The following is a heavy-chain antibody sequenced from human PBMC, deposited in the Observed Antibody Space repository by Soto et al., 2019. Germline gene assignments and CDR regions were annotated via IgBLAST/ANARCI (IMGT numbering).Heavy chain of an antibody. Sequence: QVQLVESGGGVVQPGRSLRLSCAASGFTFSSYGMHWVRQAPGKGLEWGAGISYDGNNKYYADSVKGRFAISRDNSKNTLYLQMNSLRAQDTAVYYCAKDEVLVVAVARDYYGMDVWGQGTTVTVSS. CDR2: ISYDGNNK. CDR3: AKDEVLVVAVARDYYGMDV. D-gene: IGHD2-15*01. V-gene: IGHV3-30*18. J-gene: IGHJ6*02. CDR1: GFTFSSYG.